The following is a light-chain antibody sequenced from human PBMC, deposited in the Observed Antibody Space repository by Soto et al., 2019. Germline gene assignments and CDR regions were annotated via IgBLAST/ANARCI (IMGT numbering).Light chain of an antibody. CDR2: DAS. CDR3: QQYDNLPLT. J-gene: IGKJ4*01. CDR1: QDISNY. V-gene: IGKV1-33*01. Sequence: DIKMTQSPSSLSASVGDRVTITCQASQDISNYLNWYQQKPGKAPKLLIYDASNLETGVPSRFSGSGSGTDFTFTISSLQPEDIATYYCQQYDNLPLTFGGGKKVEIK.